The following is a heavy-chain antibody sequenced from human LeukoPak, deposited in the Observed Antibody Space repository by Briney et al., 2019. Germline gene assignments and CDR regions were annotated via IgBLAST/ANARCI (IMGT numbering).Heavy chain of an antibody. D-gene: IGHD1-26*01. CDR1: GFTFSIYA. CDR3: ARGSGSHSGNYYVY. V-gene: IGHV3-23*01. CDR2: ISGNGANT. Sequence: GGSLRLSCAASGFTFSIYAMNWVRQAPGKGLEWVSTISGNGANTYYADSVKGRFTISRDNSENTLYLQWNNLRAADAAIYYCARGSGSHSGNYYVYWGQGTLVTVSS. J-gene: IGHJ4*02.